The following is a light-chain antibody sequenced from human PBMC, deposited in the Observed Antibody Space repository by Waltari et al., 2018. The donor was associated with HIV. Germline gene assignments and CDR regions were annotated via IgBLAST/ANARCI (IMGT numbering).Light chain of an antibody. CDR3: QQSFSTLWS. CDR1: QSIGFY. V-gene: IGKV1-39*01. J-gene: IGKJ1*01. CDR2: AAS. Sequence: DIQMTQSPSSLSASVGDRVTINCRTSQSIGFYLNWYQKKPGKAPKVLIYAASRLQTGVPSRFSGSGSGTDFSLTISALQPEYFATYYCQQSFSTLWSFGQGTRVEIK.